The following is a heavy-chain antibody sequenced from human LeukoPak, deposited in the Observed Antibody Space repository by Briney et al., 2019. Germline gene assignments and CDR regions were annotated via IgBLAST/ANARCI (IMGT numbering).Heavy chain of an antibody. V-gene: IGHV3-73*01. CDR1: GFTFSNAW. Sequence: TGGSLRLSCVASGFTFSNAWMNWVRQASGKGLEWVGRIRNKANNYATAYATSVKGRFTLSRDDSKNTAYLQMNSLKTEDTALYYCVRGAASGSYYGLGVWGQGATVTVSS. D-gene: IGHD1-26*01. CDR2: IRNKANNYAT. J-gene: IGHJ6*02. CDR3: VRGAASGSYYGLGV.